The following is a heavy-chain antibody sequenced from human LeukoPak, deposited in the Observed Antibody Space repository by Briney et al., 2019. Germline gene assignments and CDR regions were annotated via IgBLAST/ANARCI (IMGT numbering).Heavy chain of an antibody. CDR2: ISYDGSNK. Sequence: GGSLRHSRAASGFTFSSYGMHWVRQAPGKGLEWVAVISYDGSNKYYADSVKGRFTISRDNSKNTLYLQMNSLRAEDAAVYYCATEPYYDFWSGPDTFDYWGQGTLVTVSS. D-gene: IGHD3-3*01. CDR3: ATEPYYDFWSGPDTFDY. J-gene: IGHJ4*02. V-gene: IGHV3-30*03. CDR1: GFTFSSYG.